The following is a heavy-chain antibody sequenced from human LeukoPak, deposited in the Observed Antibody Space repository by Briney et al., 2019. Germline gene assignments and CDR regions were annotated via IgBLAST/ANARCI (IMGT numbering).Heavy chain of an antibody. D-gene: IGHD5-24*01. CDR1: GFTFSSYS. CDR3: ARTIEMATISYFDY. J-gene: IGHJ4*02. V-gene: IGHV3-48*01. Sequence: GGSLRLSCAASGFTFSSYSMNWVRQAPGKGLEWVSYISSRSATIYYADSAKGRFTISRDNAKNSLYLQMNSLRAGDTAVYYCARTIEMATISYFDYWGQGTLVTVSS. CDR2: ISSRSATI.